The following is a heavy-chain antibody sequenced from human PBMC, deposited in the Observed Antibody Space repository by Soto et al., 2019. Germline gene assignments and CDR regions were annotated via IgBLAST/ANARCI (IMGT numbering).Heavy chain of an antibody. D-gene: IGHD2-2*03. V-gene: IGHV1-69*13. CDR2: IIPIFGTA. CDR1: GGTFSSYA. CDR3: ARDGYCGTTSCSAYYGMDV. Sequence: GASVKVSCKASGGTFSSYAISWVRQAPGQGLEWMGGIIPIFGTANYAQKFQGRVTITADESTSAAYMGLSSLRSEDTAVYYCARDGYCGTTSCSAYYGMDVWGQGTTVTVSS. J-gene: IGHJ6*02.